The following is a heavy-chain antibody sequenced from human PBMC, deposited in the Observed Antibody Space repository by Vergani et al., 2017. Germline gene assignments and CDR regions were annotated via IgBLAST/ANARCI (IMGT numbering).Heavy chain of an antibody. D-gene: IGHD2-2*01. CDR2: ISSSSSTI. Sequence: EVQLVESGGGLVQPGGSLRLSCAASGFTFSSYSMNWVRQAPGKGLEWVSYISSSSSTIYYADSVKGRFTISRDNAKNSLYLQMNSLRAEDTAVYYCARDAHGWHCSSTSCPNYYYYGMDVWGQGTTVTVSS. CDR1: GFTFSSYS. CDR3: ARDAHGWHCSSTSCPNYYYYGMDV. V-gene: IGHV3-48*01. J-gene: IGHJ6*02.